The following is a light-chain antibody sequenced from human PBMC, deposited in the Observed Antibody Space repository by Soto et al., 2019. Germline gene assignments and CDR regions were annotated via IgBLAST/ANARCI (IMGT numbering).Light chain of an antibody. CDR1: QGISNY. J-gene: IGKJ3*01. CDR3: QKYNGGPQT. CDR2: AAS. V-gene: IGKV1-27*01. Sequence: EILMTQSPSSLSASVGDRVTITCRASQGISNYLAWYQQKPGQVPKLLIYAASTLPSGVPSRFSGSGSGTDFTLTISSLQPEDVATYYCQKYNGGPQTFGHGTKVDI.